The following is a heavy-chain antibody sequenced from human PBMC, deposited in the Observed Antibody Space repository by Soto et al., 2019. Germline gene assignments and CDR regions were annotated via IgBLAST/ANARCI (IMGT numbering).Heavy chain of an antibody. CDR2: IYYSGST. CDR3: ARDPKRGYSYGFDY. J-gene: IGHJ4*02. Sequence: SETLSLTCTVSGGSISSGGYYWSWIRQHPGKGLEWIGYIYYSGSTYYNPSLKSRVTISVDTSKNQFSPRLSSVTAADTAVYYCARDPKRGYSYGFDYWGQGTLVTVSS. D-gene: IGHD5-18*01. CDR1: GGSISSGGYY. V-gene: IGHV4-31*03.